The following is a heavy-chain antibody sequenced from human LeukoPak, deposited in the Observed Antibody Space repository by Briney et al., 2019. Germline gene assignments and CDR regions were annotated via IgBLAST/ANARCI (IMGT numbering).Heavy chain of an antibody. J-gene: IGHJ3*02. Sequence: ASVKVSCKASGYTFTSYGISWVRQAPGQGLEWMGWISAYNGNTNYAQKLQGRVTMTTDTSTSTAYMELRSLRSDDTAVYYCARDLRWGCYYDISGYCHAFDIWGQGTMVTVSS. CDR1: GYTFTSYG. D-gene: IGHD3-22*01. CDR2: ISAYNGNT. CDR3: ARDLRWGCYYDISGYCHAFDI. V-gene: IGHV1-18*01.